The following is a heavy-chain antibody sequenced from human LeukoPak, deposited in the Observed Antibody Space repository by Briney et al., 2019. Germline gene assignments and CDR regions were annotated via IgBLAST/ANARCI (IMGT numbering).Heavy chain of an antibody. J-gene: IGHJ4*02. D-gene: IGHD6-19*01. V-gene: IGHV3-21*04. CDR2: ISSSGYSM. CDR1: GFTFSNFN. CDR3: AKGGSGWPDYFDY. Sequence: GGSLRLSCAASGFTFSNFNMNWVRQAPGKGLEWVSCISSSGYSMYYADSVKGRFTISRDNSKNTLYLQMNSLRAEDTAVYYCAKGGSGWPDYFDYWGQGTLVTVSS.